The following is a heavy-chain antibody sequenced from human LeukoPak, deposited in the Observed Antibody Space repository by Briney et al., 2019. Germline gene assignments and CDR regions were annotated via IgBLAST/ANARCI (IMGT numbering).Heavy chain of an antibody. J-gene: IGHJ3*01. CDR1: GFTFSNYE. CDR2: ISSSGSTI. D-gene: IGHD6-19*01. Sequence: PGGSLRLSCAASGFTFSNYEMNWVRQAPGKGLEWVSYISSSGSTIYYADSVKGRFTISRDTAKNSLSLQMNSLSAEDTAVYYCARERYSSGWDAFDVWGQGTKVTVSS. V-gene: IGHV3-48*03. CDR3: ARERYSSGWDAFDV.